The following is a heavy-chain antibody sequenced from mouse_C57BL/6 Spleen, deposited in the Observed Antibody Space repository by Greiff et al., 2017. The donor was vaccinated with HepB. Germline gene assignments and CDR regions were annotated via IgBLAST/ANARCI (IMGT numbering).Heavy chain of an antibody. D-gene: IGHD2-5*01. Sequence: QVQLQQPGAELVRPGSSVKLSCKASGYTFTSYWMDWVKQRPGQGLEWIGNIYPSDSETHYNQKFKDNATLTVDKSSSTAYMQLSSLTSEDSAVYYCARINYSNYGCYAMDYWGQGTSVTVSS. CDR2: IYPSDSET. CDR3: ARINYSNYGCYAMDY. J-gene: IGHJ4*01. V-gene: IGHV1-61*01. CDR1: GYTFTSYW.